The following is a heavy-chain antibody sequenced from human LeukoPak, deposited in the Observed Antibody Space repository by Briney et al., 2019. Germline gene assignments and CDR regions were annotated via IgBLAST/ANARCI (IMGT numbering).Heavy chain of an antibody. Sequence: PGGSLRLSCVASAFSDKSNYMSWVRQAPGKGLEWVSVSYSGGSTYYEDSVKGRFTVSSDVSKNTLNLQMNNLRGEDTAVYYCASRHCSGENCYAGPLDFWGQGIQVTVSS. CDR3: ASRHCSGENCYAGPLDF. CDR1: AFSDKSNY. V-gene: IGHV3-53*01. J-gene: IGHJ4*02. D-gene: IGHD2-8*02. CDR2: SYSGGST.